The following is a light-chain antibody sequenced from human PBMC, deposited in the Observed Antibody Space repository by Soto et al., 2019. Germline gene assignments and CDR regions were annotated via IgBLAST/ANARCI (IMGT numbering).Light chain of an antibody. J-gene: IGKJ1*01. Sequence: EIVMTQSPATLSVSPGERATLSCRASQSVSSNLAWYQQKSGQAPRLLIYGASTRATGIPARFSGSGSGTEFTLTISSLQSEDFAVDYCQQYNNWPTFGQGTKVEIK. CDR1: QSVSSN. CDR3: QQYNNWPT. CDR2: GAS. V-gene: IGKV3-15*01.